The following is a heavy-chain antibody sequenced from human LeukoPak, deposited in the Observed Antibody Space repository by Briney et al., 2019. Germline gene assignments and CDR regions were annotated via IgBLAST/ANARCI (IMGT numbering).Heavy chain of an antibody. CDR3: VRDRAPWGGALGGAKGMDV. Sequence: GGSLRLSCAASGFTFSGYAMSWVRQAPGKGLEWVSGISGSGGSPSYADSVKGRFTISRDNSKKMLDLQMDSLRVEDTAVYYCVRDRAPWGGALGGAKGMDVWGEGTTVIVSS. CDR1: GFTFSGYA. J-gene: IGHJ6*03. CDR2: ISGSGGSP. D-gene: IGHD3-10*01. V-gene: IGHV3-23*01.